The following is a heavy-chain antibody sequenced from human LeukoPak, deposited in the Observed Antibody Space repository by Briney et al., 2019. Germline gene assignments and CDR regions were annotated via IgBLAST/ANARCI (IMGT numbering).Heavy chain of an antibody. CDR3: ARPRGVGELLSWFDP. CDR2: IYYSGST. V-gene: IGHV4-39*01. J-gene: IGHJ5*02. D-gene: IGHD3-10*01. Sequence: PSETLSLTCTVSGGSISSSSYYWGWIRQPPGNGLEWIGSIYYSGSTYYNPSLKSRVTISVDTSKNQFSLKLSSVTAADTAVYYCARPRGVGELLSWFDPWGQGTLVTVSS. CDR1: GGSISSSSYY.